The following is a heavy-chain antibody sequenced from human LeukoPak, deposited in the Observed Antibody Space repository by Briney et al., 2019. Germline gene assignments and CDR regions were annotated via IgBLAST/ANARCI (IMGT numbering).Heavy chain of an antibody. Sequence: GGSLRLSCAASGFTFSNYYMNWIRQAPGKGLEWVSSISSSGSSIYYADSVKGRFTISRDNAKNSLYLQMNSLRAEDTAVYYCARDSRSWGSYVRYHDAFDIWGQGTMVTVSS. V-gene: IGHV3-11*04. CDR2: ISSSGSSI. J-gene: IGHJ3*02. CDR3: ARDSRSWGSYVRYHDAFDI. D-gene: IGHD5-18*01. CDR1: GFTFSNYY.